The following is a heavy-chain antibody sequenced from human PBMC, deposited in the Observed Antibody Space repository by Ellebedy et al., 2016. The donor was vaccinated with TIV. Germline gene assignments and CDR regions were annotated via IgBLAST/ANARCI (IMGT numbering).Heavy chain of an antibody. CDR3: AGGRSSGWAFDY. D-gene: IGHD6-19*01. CDR2: IDWDDDK. J-gene: IGHJ4*01. CDR1: GFSLSTSGMC. Sequence: SGPTLVKPTQTLTLTCTFSGFSLSTSGMCVSWIRQPPGKALEWLARIDWDDDKYYDGSLRTRLAVSKDSSKNQVVLTMTNMDPVDTATYYCAGGRSSGWAFDYWGQGTLVTVSS. V-gene: IGHV2-70*11.